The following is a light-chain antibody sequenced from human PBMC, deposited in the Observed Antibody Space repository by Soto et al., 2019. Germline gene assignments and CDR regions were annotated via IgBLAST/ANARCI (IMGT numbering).Light chain of an antibody. CDR2: AAS. J-gene: IGKJ5*01. CDR1: QSISSY. Sequence: DIQLTQSHSTLSVSVGARVTLTCLASQSISSYLHWYQQKPGKAPKLLIYAASSLQSGVPSRFSGSGSGTDFTLTISSLQPEDFATYYCQQSYSTPITFGQGTRLEIK. V-gene: IGKV1-39*01. CDR3: QQSYSTPIT.